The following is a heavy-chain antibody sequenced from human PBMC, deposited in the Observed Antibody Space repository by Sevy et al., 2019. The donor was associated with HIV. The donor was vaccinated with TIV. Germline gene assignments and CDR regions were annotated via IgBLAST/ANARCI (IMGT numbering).Heavy chain of an antibody. V-gene: IGHV3-13*01. CDR1: GFSFSDSD. J-gene: IGHJ4*02. Sequence: GGSLRLSCAGYGFSFSDSDMHWVRHPTGKSLEWISSIGTLGDTFYADSVKVRFTISRDNPKSSLYLQMSNLRAGDTALYYCVRGLQTHCDRTACPLDHWGQGTLVTVSS. CDR3: VRGLQTHCDRTACPLDH. CDR2: IGTLGDT. D-gene: IGHD2-21*01.